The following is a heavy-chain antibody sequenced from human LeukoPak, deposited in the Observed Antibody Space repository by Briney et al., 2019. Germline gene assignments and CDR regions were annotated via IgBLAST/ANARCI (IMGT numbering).Heavy chain of an antibody. D-gene: IGHD2-2*01. CDR1: GYSISSGYY. CDR3: VSGYCSSTSCFRRIDY. J-gene: IGHJ4*02. V-gene: IGHV4-38-2*02. CDR2: IYHSGST. Sequence: SETLSLTCTVSGYSISSGYYWGWIRQPPGKGLEWIGSIYHSGSTYYNPSLKSRVTISVDTSKNQFSLKLSSVTAADTAVYYCVSGYCSSTSCFRRIDYWGQGTLVTVSS.